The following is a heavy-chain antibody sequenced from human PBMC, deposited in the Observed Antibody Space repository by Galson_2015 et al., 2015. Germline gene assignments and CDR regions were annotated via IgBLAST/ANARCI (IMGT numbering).Heavy chain of an antibody. Sequence: SVKVSCKASGYTFTSYYMHWVRQAPGQGLEWMGIINPSGGSTSYAQKFQGRVTMTRDTSTSTVYMELSSLRSEDTAVYYCAREFPIGSGSYFSRRFYYYYMDVWGKGTTVTVSS. CDR2: INPSGGST. D-gene: IGHD3-10*01. CDR1: GYTFTSYY. J-gene: IGHJ6*03. CDR3: AREFPIGSGSYFSRRFYYYYMDV. V-gene: IGHV1-46*01.